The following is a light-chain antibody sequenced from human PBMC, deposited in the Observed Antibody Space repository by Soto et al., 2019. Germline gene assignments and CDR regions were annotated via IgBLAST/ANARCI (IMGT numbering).Light chain of an antibody. Sequence: TQMTQSPLSLSASVGEKIIITCRASRDVGSDVSWYQQKPGQAPKLVIYAASNLYTGVPSRFSGRRSGTEFTLTISSLQPEDFASYYCLQDYGASWTYGQGTKVDIE. J-gene: IGKJ1*01. CDR3: LQDYGASWT. V-gene: IGKV1-6*01. CDR1: RDVGSD. CDR2: AAS.